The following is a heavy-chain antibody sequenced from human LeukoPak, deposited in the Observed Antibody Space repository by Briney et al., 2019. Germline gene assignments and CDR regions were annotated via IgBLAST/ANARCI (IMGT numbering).Heavy chain of an antibody. J-gene: IGHJ3*02. V-gene: IGHV4-34*01. Sequence: SETLSLTCALYGGSFSGYYWSWIRQPPGKGLEWMGEINHSGSTNYNPSLKSRVTISVDTSKNQFSLKLSSVTAADTAVYYCARGPIVGEPASPREGNAFDIWGQGTMVTVSS. CDR3: ARGPIVGEPASPREGNAFDI. CDR1: GGSFSGYY. D-gene: IGHD2-2*01. CDR2: INHSGST.